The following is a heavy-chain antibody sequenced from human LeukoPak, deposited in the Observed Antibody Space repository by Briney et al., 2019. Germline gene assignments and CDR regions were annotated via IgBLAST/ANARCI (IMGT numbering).Heavy chain of an antibody. Sequence: ASVKVSCKASGYTFTRHYMHWVRQAPGQGLEWMGIINPSGGSTTYAQKFQGKVTMTRDTSTSTVYMELSSLRSDDTAVYYCATQGSSSYFFDYWGRGTLVTVSS. CDR3: ATQGSSSYFFDY. CDR1: GYTFTRHY. CDR2: INPSGGST. D-gene: IGHD6-13*01. J-gene: IGHJ4*02. V-gene: IGHV1-46*01.